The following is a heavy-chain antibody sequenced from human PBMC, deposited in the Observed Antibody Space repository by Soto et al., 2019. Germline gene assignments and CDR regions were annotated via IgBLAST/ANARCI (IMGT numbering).Heavy chain of an antibody. CDR2: ISYGGSST. D-gene: IGHD2-15*01. Sequence: TGGSLRLSCAASGITFSGCAMTWVRRAPGRGREWVSGISYGGSSTKYADSVKGRFTISRDNSKNTLYLQMNSLRAEDTAVYYCAKDRQGPYCSGGSCYSPHYWYFDLWGRGTLVTVSS. J-gene: IGHJ2*01. V-gene: IGHV3-23*03. CDR1: GITFSGCA. CDR3: AKDRQGPYCSGGSCYSPHYWYFDL.